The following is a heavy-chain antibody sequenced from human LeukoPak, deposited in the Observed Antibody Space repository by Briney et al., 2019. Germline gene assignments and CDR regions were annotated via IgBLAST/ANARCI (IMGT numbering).Heavy chain of an antibody. J-gene: IGHJ5*02. CDR3: ASNYYGSGSYHNWFDP. Sequence: SETLSLTCAVYGGSFSGYYWSWIRQPPGKGLEWIGEINHSGSTNYNPSLKSRVTISVDTSKNQFSLKLSSVIAADTAVYYCASNYYGSGSYHNWFDPWGQGTLVTVSS. CDR2: INHSGST. V-gene: IGHV4-34*01. D-gene: IGHD3-10*01. CDR1: GGSFSGYY.